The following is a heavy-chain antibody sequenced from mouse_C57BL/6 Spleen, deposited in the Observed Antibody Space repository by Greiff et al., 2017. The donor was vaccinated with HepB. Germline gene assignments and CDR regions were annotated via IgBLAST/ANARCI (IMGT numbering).Heavy chain of an antibody. CDR2: IYPGSGDT. CDR3: ASPLYYGGSVYYDMDG. V-gene: IGHV1-84*01. Sequence: VQLQQSGPELVKPGASVKISCKASGYTFTDYYINWVKQRPGQGLEWIGWIYPGSGDTKYNAKFKGKATLTVDTSSNTAYMQLSSLTSEDSAVYFCASPLYYGGSVYYDMDGWGKGTTVTVAS. D-gene: IGHD1-1*01. CDR1: GYTFTDYY. J-gene: IGHJ4*01.